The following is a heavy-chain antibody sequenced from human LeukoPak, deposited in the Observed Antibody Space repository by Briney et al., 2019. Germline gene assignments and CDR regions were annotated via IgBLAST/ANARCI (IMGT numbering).Heavy chain of an antibody. J-gene: IGHJ6*03. CDR1: GGSISSYY. CDR3: ARDGKGRIAAAGTYYYYYYMDV. CDR2: IYTSGST. V-gene: IGHV4-4*07. D-gene: IGHD6-13*01. Sequence: SETLSLTCTVSGGSISSYYWSWIRQPAGKGLEWIGRIYTSGSTNYNPSLKSRVTMSVDTSKNQFSLKLSSVTAADTAVYYCARDGKGRIAAAGTYYYYYYMDVWGKGTTVTVSS.